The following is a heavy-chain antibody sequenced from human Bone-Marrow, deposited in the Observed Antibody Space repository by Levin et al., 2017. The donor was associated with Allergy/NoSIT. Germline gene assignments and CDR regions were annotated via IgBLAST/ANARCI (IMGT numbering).Heavy chain of an antibody. D-gene: IGHD3-22*01. V-gene: IGHV3-11*01. CDR2: IGNSGSTI. Sequence: LSLTCAASGFIFSDSYMSWIRPAPGKGMEWIAYIGNSGSTIYYADSVRGRFAISRDNAKNTLYLHMNSLRADDTAVYYCVRDGGLIDYWGQGTLVTVSS. CDR1: GFIFSDSY. CDR3: VRDGGLIDY. J-gene: IGHJ4*02.